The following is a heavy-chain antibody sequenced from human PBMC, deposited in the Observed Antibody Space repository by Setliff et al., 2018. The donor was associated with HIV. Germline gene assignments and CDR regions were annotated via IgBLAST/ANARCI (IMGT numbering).Heavy chain of an antibody. CDR2: ISSTSEYI. CDR3: ARSWSGLWAIDN. D-gene: IGHD3-3*01. J-gene: IGHJ4*02. Sequence: GGSLRLSCEASGFNFISYNLNWVRQAPGKGLEWVSFISSTSEYIHYADSVKGRFTISRDNAKNSLYLQMNSLRAEDTAVYYCARSWSGLWAIDNWGQGTLVTVSS. V-gene: IGHV3-21*01. CDR1: GFNFISYN.